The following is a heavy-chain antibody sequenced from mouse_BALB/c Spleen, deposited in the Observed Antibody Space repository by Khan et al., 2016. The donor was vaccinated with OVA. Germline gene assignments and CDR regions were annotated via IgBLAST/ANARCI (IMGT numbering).Heavy chain of an antibody. CDR2: ISTGVGYI. J-gene: IGHJ1*01. Sequence: VQLQQSGAELVRPGTPVKISCKASGYTFTNYWLGWVKQRPGHGLEWIGDISTGVGYINYNEKFKGRATLTAGTSSSPAYLQISGLTSEDSAVYFCTRWATWFFDVWGAGTTVTVSS. CDR1: GYTFTNYW. CDR3: TRWATWFFDV. D-gene: IGHD3-1*01. V-gene: IGHV1-63*02.